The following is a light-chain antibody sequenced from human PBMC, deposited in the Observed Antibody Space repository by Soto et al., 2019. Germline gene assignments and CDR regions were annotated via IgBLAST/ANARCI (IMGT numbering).Light chain of an antibody. CDR2: GAS. V-gene: IGKV3-20*01. CDR1: QSVTSTY. J-gene: IGKJ1*01. Sequence: EIVWTQSPGTLSLSPGDRATLSCSASQSVTSTYLAWYQQEPGQAPRLLIYGASSRATGIPDRFSGSGSGTDFTLTISRLEPEEFAVYYCQQYGSSPRTFGQGTKVEIK. CDR3: QQYGSSPRT.